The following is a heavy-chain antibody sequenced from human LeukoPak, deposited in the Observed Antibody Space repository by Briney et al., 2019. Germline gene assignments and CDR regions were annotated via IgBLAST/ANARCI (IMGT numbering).Heavy chain of an antibody. Sequence: PSETLSLTCAVYGGSFSGYYWSWLRQPPGKGLEWIGEINHSGSTNYNPSLKSRVTISVDTSKNQFSLKLSSVTAADTAVYYCARGGYSYGYGTRHYYYYMDVWGKGTTVTVSS. CDR1: GGSFSGYY. V-gene: IGHV4-34*01. J-gene: IGHJ6*03. CDR2: INHSGST. D-gene: IGHD5-18*01. CDR3: ARGGYSYGYGTRHYYYYMDV.